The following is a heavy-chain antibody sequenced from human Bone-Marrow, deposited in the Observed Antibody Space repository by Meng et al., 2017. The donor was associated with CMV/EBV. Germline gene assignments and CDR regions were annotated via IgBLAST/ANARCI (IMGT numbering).Heavy chain of an antibody. J-gene: IGHJ3*02. CDR3: ASLIPSSWQGAFDI. CDR1: GYTFTSYA. CDR2: SNAGNGNT. Sequence: ASVKVSCKASGYTFTSYAMHWVRQAPGQRLEWMGWSNAGNGNTKYSQEFQGRVTITRDTSASTAYMELSSLRSEDMAVYYCASLIPSSWQGAFDIWGQGTMVTVSS. D-gene: IGHD6-13*01. V-gene: IGHV1-3*02.